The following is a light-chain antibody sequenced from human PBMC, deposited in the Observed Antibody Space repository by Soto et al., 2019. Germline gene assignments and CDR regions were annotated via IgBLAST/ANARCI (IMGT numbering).Light chain of an antibody. V-gene: IGKV1-33*01. CDR3: QQYDNLPIT. CDR1: QDISNY. CDR2: DAS. J-gene: IGKJ5*01. Sequence: DLQVTQSPSSVSAYVGDRITITCQASQDISNYLNWYQQKPGKAPKLLIYDASNLETGVPSRFSGSGSGTDFTFTISSLQPEDIATYYCQQYDNLPITFGHGTRLEI.